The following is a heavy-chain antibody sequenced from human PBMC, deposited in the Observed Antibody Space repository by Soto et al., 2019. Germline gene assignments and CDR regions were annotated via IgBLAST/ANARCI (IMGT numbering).Heavy chain of an antibody. D-gene: IGHD1-26*01. V-gene: IGHV4-31*03. J-gene: IGHJ5*02. Sequence: PSAPLSLACTVSGGSVSSGSYYWSWIRQHPGKGLEWIGYIYYSGSTYYNPSLKSRVTISVDTSKNQFSLKLSSVTAADTAVYYCARDCGGSYWGWFDPWGQGTLVTVSS. CDR3: ARDCGGSYWGWFDP. CDR2: IYYSGST. CDR1: GGSVSSGSYY.